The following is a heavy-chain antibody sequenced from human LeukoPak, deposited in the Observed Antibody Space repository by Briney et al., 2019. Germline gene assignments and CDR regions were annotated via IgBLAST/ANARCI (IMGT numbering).Heavy chain of an antibody. V-gene: IGHV3-33*01. CDR2: IWYDGSNK. D-gene: IGHD3/OR15-3a*01. CDR1: GFTFSSYG. J-gene: IGHJ4*02. Sequence: GGSLRLSCAASGFTFSSYGMHWVRQAPGKGLEWVAVIWYDGSNKYYADSVKGRFTISRDNSKNTLDLHMNSLRAEDTAVYYCARDRGPGGLVGTYYWGLGTLVTVSS. CDR3: ARDRGPGGLVGTYY.